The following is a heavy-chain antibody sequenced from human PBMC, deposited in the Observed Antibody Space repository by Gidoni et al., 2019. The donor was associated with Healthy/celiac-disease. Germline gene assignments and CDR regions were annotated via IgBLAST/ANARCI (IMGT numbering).Heavy chain of an antibody. CDR1: GGPISSGGYY. J-gene: IGHJ3*02. Sequence: QVQLQESGPGLVKPSQTLSLTCPVSGGPISSGGYYWSWIRQHPGTGLEWIGYIDYSGSTYYNPALKSRVTISVDTSKNQFSLKLSSVTAADTAVYYCARAVAGNDAFDIWGQGTMVTVTS. D-gene: IGHD6-19*01. V-gene: IGHV4-31*03. CDR3: ARAVAGNDAFDI. CDR2: IDYSGST.